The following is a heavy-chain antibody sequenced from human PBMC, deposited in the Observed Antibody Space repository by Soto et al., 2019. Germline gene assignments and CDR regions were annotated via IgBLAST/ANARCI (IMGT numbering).Heavy chain of an antibody. J-gene: IGHJ6*02. D-gene: IGHD1-26*01. CDR2: IWYDGCNK. Sequence: QVQLVESGGGVVQPGRSLRLSCAASGFTFSSYGMHWVRQAPGKGLEWVAVIWYDGCNKYYADSVTGRFTISRDNSKNTMYLQRNCRRAEDTAVYYCARDLVGANDNPYYDYYGMDVWGQGPTVTVSS. V-gene: IGHV3-33*01. CDR3: ARDLVGANDNPYYDYYGMDV. CDR1: GFTFSSYG.